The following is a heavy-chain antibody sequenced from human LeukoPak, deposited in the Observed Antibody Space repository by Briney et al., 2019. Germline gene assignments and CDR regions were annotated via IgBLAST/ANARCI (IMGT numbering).Heavy chain of an antibody. D-gene: IGHD6-19*01. CDR1: GYSFTSYL. CDR2: IYPGESDT. V-gene: IGHV5-51*01. Sequence: HGESLQISCKGSGYSFTSYLIGWVRQMPEKGLEWMGIIYPGESDTRYGPSFQGQVTISADKSISTAYLQWSSLKASDTAMYYCAGQVMDVYSSGYCYYYYGMDVWGQGTTVTVSS. J-gene: IGHJ6*02. CDR3: AGQVMDVYSSGYCYYYYGMDV.